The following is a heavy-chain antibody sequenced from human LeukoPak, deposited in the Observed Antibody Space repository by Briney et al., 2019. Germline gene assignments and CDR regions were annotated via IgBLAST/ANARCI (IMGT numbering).Heavy chain of an antibody. CDR2: MFHSGST. J-gene: IGHJ3*02. Sequence: SETLSLTCSVSGYSFISGFYWGWIRQPPGKGLEWIGSMFHSGSTYYNPSLKSRVTISVDTSKNQFSLKLNSVTAADTAVYYCARASYYDSSGYSRGAFDIWGQGTMVTVSS. CDR1: GYSFISGFY. V-gene: IGHV4-38-2*02. D-gene: IGHD3-22*01. CDR3: ARASYYDSSGYSRGAFDI.